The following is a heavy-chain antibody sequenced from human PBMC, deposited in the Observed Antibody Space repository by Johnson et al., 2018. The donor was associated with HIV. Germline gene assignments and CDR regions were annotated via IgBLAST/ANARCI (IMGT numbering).Heavy chain of an antibody. CDR2: ISYDGSNK. CDR3: ARLKEGAFDM. Sequence: QVQLVESGGGVVQPGRSLRLSCAASTFTFTNYAMHWVRQAPGKGLEWVAVISYDGSNKYYADSVKGRFTISRDNSRNTLYLQMNSLRAEDTALYYCARLKEGAFDMWGQGTMVTVSS. V-gene: IGHV3-30-3*01. CDR1: TFTFTNYA. J-gene: IGHJ3*02.